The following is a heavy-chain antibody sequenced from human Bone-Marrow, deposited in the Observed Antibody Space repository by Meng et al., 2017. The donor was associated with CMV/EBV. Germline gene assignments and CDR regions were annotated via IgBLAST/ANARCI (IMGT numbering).Heavy chain of an antibody. CDR2: IKQDGSEK. CDR1: GFTFSSYW. D-gene: IGHD2-2*01. Sequence: GESLKIHCAASGFTFSSYWMSWVRQAPGKGLEWVANIKQDGSEKYYVDSVKGRFTISRDNAKNSLYLQMNSLRAEDTAVYYCARDRPYCSSTSCYYYYGMDVWGQGTTVTVSS. V-gene: IGHV3-7*01. CDR3: ARDRPYCSSTSCYYYYGMDV. J-gene: IGHJ6*02.